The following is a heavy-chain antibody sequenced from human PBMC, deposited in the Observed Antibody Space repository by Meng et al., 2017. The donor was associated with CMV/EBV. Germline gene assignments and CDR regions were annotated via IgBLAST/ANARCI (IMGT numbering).Heavy chain of an antibody. Sequence: APVKVSCKASGYTFTDYDGNWVRQAAGQGLEWMGWMNPYSGNTGYAQKFQGRVTVTRNTSISTAYMELSSLRSEDTAVYYCARDLTGSTRGGRFDSWGQGTLVTVSS. CDR1: GYTFTDYD. J-gene: IGHJ5*01. V-gene: IGHV1-8*03. CDR3: ARDLTGSTRGGRFDS. D-gene: IGHD1-7*01. CDR2: MNPYSGNT.